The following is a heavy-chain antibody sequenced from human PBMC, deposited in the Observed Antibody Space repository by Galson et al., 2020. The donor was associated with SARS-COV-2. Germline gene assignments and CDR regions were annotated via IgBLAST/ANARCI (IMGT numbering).Heavy chain of an antibody. CDR2: ISGSGGST. V-gene: IGHV3-23*01. J-gene: IGHJ3*02. CDR1: GFTFSSYA. CDR3: AKVASLANAFDI. Sequence: GESLKISCAASGFTFSSYAMSWVRQAPGKGLEWVSAISGSGGSTYYADSVKGRFTISRDNSKNTLYLQMNSLRAEDTAVYYCAKVASLANAFDIWGQGTMVTVSS.